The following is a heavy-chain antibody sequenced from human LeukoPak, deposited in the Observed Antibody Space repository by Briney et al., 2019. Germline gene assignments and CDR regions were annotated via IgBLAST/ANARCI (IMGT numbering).Heavy chain of an antibody. D-gene: IGHD6-19*01. V-gene: IGHV4-39*01. CDR1: GGSINTRSYF. CDR3: ARQRGSGWYHPHLF. Sequence: SETLSLTCSASGGSINTRSYFWGWIRQSPGKELEWIASMYYSGTTYYNPSLKSRVTISVDTYKSQLSLKLSSVTAADTAVYYCARQRGSGWYHPHLFWGQGILVTVSS. CDR2: MYYSGTT. J-gene: IGHJ4*02.